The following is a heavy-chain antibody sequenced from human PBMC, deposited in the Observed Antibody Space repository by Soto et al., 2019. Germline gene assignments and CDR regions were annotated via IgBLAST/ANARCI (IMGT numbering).Heavy chain of an antibody. CDR1: GGTFSSYA. V-gene: IGHV1-69*01. J-gene: IGHJ4*02. CDR2: IIPIFGTA. D-gene: IGHD5-18*01. Sequence: QVQLVQSGAEVKKPGSSVKVSCKASGGTFSSYAISWVRQAPGQGLEWMGGIIPIFGTANYAQKFQGRVTITAEETPSTAYMERRSLRSEDTAVYYCARGGYSYGGGDFDYWGQGTLVTVSS. CDR3: ARGGYSYGGGDFDY.